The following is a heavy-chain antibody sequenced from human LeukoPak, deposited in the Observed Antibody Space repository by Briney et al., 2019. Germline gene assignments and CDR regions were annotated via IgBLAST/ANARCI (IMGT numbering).Heavy chain of an antibody. CDR3: ARDDTDIVVVPAAARPLWFDP. D-gene: IGHD2-2*01. CDR2: INPNSGGT. CDR1: GYTFTGYY. Sequence: ASVKVSCKASGYTFTGYYMHWVRQAPGQGLEWMGWINPNSGGTNYAQKFQGRVPMTRDTSISTAYMELSRLRSDDTAVYYCARDDTDIVVVPAAARPLWFDPWGQGTLVTVSS. J-gene: IGHJ5*02. V-gene: IGHV1-2*02.